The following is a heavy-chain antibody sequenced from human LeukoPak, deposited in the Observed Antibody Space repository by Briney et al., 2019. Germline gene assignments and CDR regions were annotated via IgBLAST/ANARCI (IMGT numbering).Heavy chain of an antibody. CDR2: IGTSGTII. CDR1: VFTFSSYE. V-gene: IGHV3-48*03. CDR3: ARDRTMRGAIPEGSFEI. J-gene: IGHJ3*02. D-gene: IGHD2-2*01. Sequence: GGSLRLSCAASVFTFSSYEMNRVRQAPGKGLEWVSYIGTSGTIIYYADSVKGRFTISRDNAENSLYLQMNSLRAEDTAVYYCARDRTMRGAIPEGSFEIWGQRTMVTVSS.